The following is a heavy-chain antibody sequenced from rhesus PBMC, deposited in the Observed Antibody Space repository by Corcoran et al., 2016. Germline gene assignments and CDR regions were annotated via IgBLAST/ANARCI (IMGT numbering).Heavy chain of an antibody. CDR3: ARSAPLLTVGFDY. V-gene: IGHV1-198*02. D-gene: IGHD2-15*01. CDR1: GFTFGSYA. J-gene: IGHJ4*01. CDR2: ILPLVGIT. Sequence: QVQLVQSGAEVKKPGASVKVSCKASGFTFGSYAINWVRQAPEQGLVWMGVILPLVGITNYAEKFQGRVTITWDTSTSTAYMELSSLRSEDTAVYYCARSAPLLTVGFDYWGQGVLVTVSS.